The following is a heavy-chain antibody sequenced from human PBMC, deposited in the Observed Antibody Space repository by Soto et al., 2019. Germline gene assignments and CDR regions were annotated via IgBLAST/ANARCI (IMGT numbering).Heavy chain of an antibody. CDR2: IIPIFGTA. Sequence: QVQLVQSGAEVKKPGSSVKVSCKASGGTFSSYAISWVRQAPGQGLEWMGGIIPIFGTANYAQKFQGRVTITADESTSTAYMGLSSLRSEDTAVYYCARGRGSTEYYYYGMDVWGQGTTVTVSS. J-gene: IGHJ6*02. V-gene: IGHV1-69*01. D-gene: IGHD6-13*01. CDR1: GGTFSSYA. CDR3: ARGRGSTEYYYYGMDV.